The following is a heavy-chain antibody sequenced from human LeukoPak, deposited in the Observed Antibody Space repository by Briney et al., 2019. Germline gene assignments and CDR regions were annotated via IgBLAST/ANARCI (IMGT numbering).Heavy chain of an antibody. D-gene: IGHD3-9*01. CDR2: INHSGST. Sequence: SGTLSLTCAVSGGSISSRNWWNWVRQPPGKGLEWIGEINHSGSTNYNPSLRSRVTISVDTSKNQFSLKLSSVTAADTAVYYCAGGRYDILTGYPMGVWGQGTTVTVSS. V-gene: IGHV4-4*02. CDR3: AGGRYDILTGYPMGV. J-gene: IGHJ6*02. CDR1: GGSISSRNW.